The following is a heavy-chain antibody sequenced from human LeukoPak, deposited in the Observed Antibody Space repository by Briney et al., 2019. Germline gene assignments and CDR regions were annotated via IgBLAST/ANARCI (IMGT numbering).Heavy chain of an antibody. D-gene: IGHD6-19*01. J-gene: IGHJ5*02. V-gene: IGHV4-59*01. CDR2: IYYSGST. Sequence: SETLSLTCTVSGGSISSYYWSWIRQPPGKGLEWIGYIYYSGSTNYNPSLKSRVTISVDTSKNQFSLKLSSVTAADTAVYYCAREKYSSGGYNWFDPWGQGTLVTVSS. CDR3: AREKYSSGGYNWFDP. CDR1: GGSISSYY.